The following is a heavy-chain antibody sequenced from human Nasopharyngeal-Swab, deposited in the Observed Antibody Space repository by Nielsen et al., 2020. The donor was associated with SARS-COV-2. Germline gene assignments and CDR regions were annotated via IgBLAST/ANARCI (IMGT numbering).Heavy chain of an antibody. Sequence: GESLKISCAASGFTFSSYAMHWVRQAPGKGLEWVAVISYDGSNKNYADSVKGRFTISRDNSKNTLYLQMNSLRAEDTAVYYCARARGGSYYSPFDYWGQGTLVTVSS. J-gene: IGHJ4*02. D-gene: IGHD1-26*01. CDR2: ISYDGSNK. CDR3: ARARGGSYYSPFDY. V-gene: IGHV3-30*04. CDR1: GFTFSSYA.